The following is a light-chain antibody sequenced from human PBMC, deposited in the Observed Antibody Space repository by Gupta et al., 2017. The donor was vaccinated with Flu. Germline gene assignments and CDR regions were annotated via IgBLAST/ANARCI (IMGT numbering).Light chain of an antibody. CDR3: SSYIRSSSFYV. J-gene: IGLJ1*01. V-gene: IGLV2-14*01. CDR2: EVS. Sequence: QSALTQPASVSGSPGQSITISCTGTSSDVGGYNYVSWYQLYPGKAPKLMIYEVSNRPSGISNRFSGSKSGNTASLSISGLQAEDEADYYCSSYIRSSSFYVFGTVTKVTVL. CDR1: SSDVGGYNY.